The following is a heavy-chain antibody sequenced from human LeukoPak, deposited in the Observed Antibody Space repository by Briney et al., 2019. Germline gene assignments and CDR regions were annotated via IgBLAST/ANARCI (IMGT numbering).Heavy chain of an antibody. D-gene: IGHD3-22*01. CDR2: FDPEDGET. V-gene: IGHV1-24*01. J-gene: IGHJ4*02. Sequence: ASVKVSCKVSGYTLTELSMHWVRQAPGKGLEWMGGFDPEDGETIYAQKFQGRVTMTEDTSTDTAYMELNSLRSEDTAVYYCATDLLYYYDSSGYYYSVDYWGQGTLVTVSS. CDR1: GYTLTELS. CDR3: ATDLLYYYDSSGYYYSVDY.